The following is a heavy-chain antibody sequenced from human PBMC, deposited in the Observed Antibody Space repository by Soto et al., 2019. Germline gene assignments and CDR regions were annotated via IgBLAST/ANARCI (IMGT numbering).Heavy chain of an antibody. CDR2: TYPGDSDT. CDR1: GYNFTNYW. V-gene: IGHV5-51*01. CDR3: SRVAYSYGSDS. Sequence: EVQLVQSGAVGRRPGESLKISCKGSGYNFTNYWIAGVRQTPAKGLEWMGMTYPGDSDTRTNPSFRGQVTLSADKSITTAYLHWSTLQASETGIYFCSRVAYSYGSDSWGQGTRVTVS. D-gene: IGHD3-16*01. J-gene: IGHJ4*02.